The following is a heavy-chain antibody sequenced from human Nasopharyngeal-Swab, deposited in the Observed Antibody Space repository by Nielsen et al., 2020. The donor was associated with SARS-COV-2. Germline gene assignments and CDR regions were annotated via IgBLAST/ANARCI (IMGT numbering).Heavy chain of an antibody. CDR2: MYTSGST. CDR1: GVSISSGSYY. D-gene: IGHD3-9*01. J-gene: IGHJ6*02. Sequence: SETLSLTCSVSGVSISSGSYYWSWIRQPAGKGLEWIGHMYTSGSTNYNPSLKSRLAISIDTSKNLFSLRLSSVTAADTAVYYCAREDRWTLTSFYYALDVWGQGTTVTVSS. CDR3: AREDRWTLTSFYYALDV. V-gene: IGHV4-61*09.